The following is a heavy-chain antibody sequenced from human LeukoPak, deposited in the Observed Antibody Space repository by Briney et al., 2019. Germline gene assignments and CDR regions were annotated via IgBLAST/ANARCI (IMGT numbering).Heavy chain of an antibody. CDR3: ARDVGVVVAARSGSSHDY. Sequence: GGSLRLSCAASGFTFSSYWMSWVRQAPGKGLEWVANIKQDGSEKYYVDSVKGRFTISRDNAKNSLYPQMNSLRAEDTAVYYCARDVGVVVAARSGSSHDYWGQGTLVTVSS. CDR2: IKQDGSEK. V-gene: IGHV3-7*01. J-gene: IGHJ4*02. CDR1: GFTFSSYW. D-gene: IGHD2-15*01.